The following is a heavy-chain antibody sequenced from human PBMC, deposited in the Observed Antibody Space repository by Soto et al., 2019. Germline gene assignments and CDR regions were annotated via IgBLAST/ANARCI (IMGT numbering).Heavy chain of an antibody. CDR1: GGSIRSYY. V-gene: IGHV4-59*12. D-gene: IGHD2-2*01. J-gene: IGHJ5*02. CDR2: IYYSGST. Sequence: SETLSLTCTVSGGSIRSYYWTWIRQPPGKGLEWIGYIYYSGSTSYNPSLKSRVTISVDRSKNQFSLKLSSVTAADTAVYYCARVPDRWGQGTLVTVSS. CDR3: ARVPDR.